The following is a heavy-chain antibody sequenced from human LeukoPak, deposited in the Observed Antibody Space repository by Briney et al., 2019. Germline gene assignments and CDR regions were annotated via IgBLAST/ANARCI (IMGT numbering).Heavy chain of an antibody. Sequence: ASVKVSCKASGGTFSSYAISWVRQAPGQGLEWMGRIIPILGIANYAQKLQGRVTITADKSTSTAYMELSSLRSEDTAVYYCAREAAMVISPYNWFDPWGQGTLVTVSS. CDR3: AREAAMVISPYNWFDP. J-gene: IGHJ5*02. CDR1: GGTFSSYA. D-gene: IGHD5-18*01. CDR2: IIPILGIA. V-gene: IGHV1-69*04.